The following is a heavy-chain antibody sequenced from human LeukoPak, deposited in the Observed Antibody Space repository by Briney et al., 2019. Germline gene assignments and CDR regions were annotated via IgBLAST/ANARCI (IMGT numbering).Heavy chain of an antibody. Sequence: GGSLRLSCAASGFAVSSNYMSWVRQAPGKGLEWVSVIYSGGSTYYADSVKGRFTISRDNSKNTLYLQMNSLRAEDTAVYYCARDAYYYGMDVWGQGTTVTVSS. CDR2: IYSGGST. J-gene: IGHJ6*02. V-gene: IGHV3-66*01. CDR1: GFAVSSNY. CDR3: ARDAYYYGMDV.